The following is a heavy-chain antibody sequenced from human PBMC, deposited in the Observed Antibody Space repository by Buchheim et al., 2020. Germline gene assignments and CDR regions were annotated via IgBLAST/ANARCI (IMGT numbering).Heavy chain of an antibody. CDR2: ISGSGGST. D-gene: IGHD5-12*01. CDR3: AKDVLSGYVGRAYYFDY. CDR1: GFTFSSYA. J-gene: IGHJ4*02. Sequence: EVQLLESGGGLVQPGGSLGLSCAASGFTFSSYAMSWVRQAPGKGLEWVSAISGSGGSTYYADSVKGRFTISRDNSKNTLYLQMNSLRAEDTAVYYCAKDVLSGYVGRAYYFDYWGQGTL. V-gene: IGHV3-23*01.